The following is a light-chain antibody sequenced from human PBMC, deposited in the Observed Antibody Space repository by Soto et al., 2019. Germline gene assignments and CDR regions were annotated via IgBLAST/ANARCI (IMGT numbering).Light chain of an antibody. J-gene: IGKJ1*01. CDR3: QQRSNWPWT. Sequence: EIVLTQSPATLSLSPGERATLSCRASQSVSNYLAWYQQKPGQAPRLLIYDASNRSTGITARFSGSGSVTDFTLTIISQETEDCAVYYCQQRSNWPWTFGPGTKVEIK. V-gene: IGKV3-11*01. CDR2: DAS. CDR1: QSVSNY.